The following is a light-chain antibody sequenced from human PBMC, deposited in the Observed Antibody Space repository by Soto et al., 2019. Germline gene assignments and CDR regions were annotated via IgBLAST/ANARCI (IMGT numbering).Light chain of an antibody. CDR1: GSDVGDSSH. J-gene: IGLJ2*01. CDR3: AAWDDSLGAVV. CDR2: HNT. Sequence: QSALTQPRSVSGSPGQSVTISCTATGSDVGDSSHVSWYQLHPGKAPKLIIHHNTLRPSWVPDRFSGSKSGTSASLAISGLQSDDDSDYYCAAWDDSLGAVVFGGGTKVTVL. V-gene: IGLV2-11*01.